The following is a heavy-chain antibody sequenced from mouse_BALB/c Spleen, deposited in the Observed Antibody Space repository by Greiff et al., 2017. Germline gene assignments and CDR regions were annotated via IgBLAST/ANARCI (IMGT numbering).Heavy chain of an antibody. CDR1: GFTFTDYY. D-gene: IGHD4-1*01. Sequence: DVQLVESGGGLVQPGGSLRLSCATSGFTFTDYYMSWVRQPPGKALEWLGFIRNKANGYTTEYSASVKGRFTISRDNSQSILYLQMNTLRAEDSATYYCARDRGVPGGMDYWGQGTSVTVSS. CDR3: ARDRGVPGGMDY. CDR2: IRNKANGYTT. V-gene: IGHV7-3*02. J-gene: IGHJ4*01.